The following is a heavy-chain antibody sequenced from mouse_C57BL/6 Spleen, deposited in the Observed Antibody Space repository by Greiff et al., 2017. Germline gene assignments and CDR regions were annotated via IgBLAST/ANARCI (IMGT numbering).Heavy chain of an antibody. D-gene: IGHD2-4*01. J-gene: IGHJ2*01. CDR2: ISDGGSYT. CDR3: ARNSIYYDYDGGDFDY. Sequence: EVQRVESGGGLVKPGGSLKLSCAASGFTFSSYAMSWVRQTPEKRLEWVATISDGGSYTYYPDNVKGRFTISRDNAKNNLYLQMSHLKSEDTAMYYCARNSIYYDYDGGDFDYWGQGTTLTVSS. V-gene: IGHV5-4*01. CDR1: GFTFSSYA.